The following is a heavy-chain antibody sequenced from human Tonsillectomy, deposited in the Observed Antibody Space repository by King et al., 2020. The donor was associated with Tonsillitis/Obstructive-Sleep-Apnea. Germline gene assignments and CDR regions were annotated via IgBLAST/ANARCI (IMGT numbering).Heavy chain of an antibody. Sequence: VQLVQSGGGVVQPGRSLRLSCAASGFTFSSYAMHWVRQAPGKGLEWVAVISYDGNNIYYADSVKGRVTISRDNSKNTLFLQMSSLRAEDTAVYYCARDRGLYGDEYLAFWGQGTLVTVSS. D-gene: IGHD4-17*01. V-gene: IGHV3-30*01. J-gene: IGHJ4*02. CDR3: ARDRGLYGDEYLAF. CDR1: GFTFSSYA. CDR2: ISYDGNNI.